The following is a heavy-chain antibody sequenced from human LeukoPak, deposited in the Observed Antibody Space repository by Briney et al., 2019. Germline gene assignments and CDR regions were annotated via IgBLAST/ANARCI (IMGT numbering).Heavy chain of an antibody. CDR1: GYSISSDWY. J-gene: IGHJ4*02. D-gene: IGHD1-1*01. Sequence: SETLSLTCTVSGYSISSDWYWGWIRQPPGKGLEWIGSFYHSGSIYYNPSLKSRVTISVDRSKTQFSLKLSSVTAADTAVYYCARDWNRYAYWGQGTLVTVSS. V-gene: IGHV4-38-2*02. CDR3: ARDWNRYAY. CDR2: FYHSGSI.